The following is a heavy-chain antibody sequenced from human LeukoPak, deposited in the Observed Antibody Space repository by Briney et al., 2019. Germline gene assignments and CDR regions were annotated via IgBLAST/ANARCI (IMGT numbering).Heavy chain of an antibody. Sequence: GGSLRLSCAASGFTFSNCWMSWVRQAPGKGLEWVANIKQDGSEKYYVDSVEGRFTISRDNAQNSLYLQMNSLRAEDTAVYYCARPLGRVKENAFDIWGQGTMVTVSS. D-gene: IGHD2-21*01. CDR2: IKQDGSEK. CDR3: ARPLGRVKENAFDI. J-gene: IGHJ3*02. CDR1: GFTFSNCW. V-gene: IGHV3-7*03.